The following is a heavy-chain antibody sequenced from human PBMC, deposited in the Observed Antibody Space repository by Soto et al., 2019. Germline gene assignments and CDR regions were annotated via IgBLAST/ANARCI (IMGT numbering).Heavy chain of an antibody. J-gene: IGHJ6*02. CDR2: IVVGSGNT. CDR1: GFTFTSSA. Sequence: SVKVSCKASGFTFTSSAVQWVRQARGQRLEWIGWIVVGSGNTNYAQKFQERVTITRDMSTSTAYMELSSLRSEDTAVYYCAAEVRYDFWSGYYDHYYYYGMDVWGQGTTVTV. D-gene: IGHD3-3*01. CDR3: AAEVRYDFWSGYYDHYYYYGMDV. V-gene: IGHV1-58*01.